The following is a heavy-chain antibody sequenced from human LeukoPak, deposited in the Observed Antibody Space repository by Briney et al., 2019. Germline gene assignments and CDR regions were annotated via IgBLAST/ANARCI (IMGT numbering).Heavy chain of an antibody. CDR2: INPNSGGT. D-gene: IGHD2-2*01. Sequence: ASVKVSCKASGYTFTGYYMHWVRQAPGQGLEWMGWINPNSGGTNYAQKFQGRVTMTRDTSISTAYMELSRLRSDDTAVYYCARLNPPCSSTSCYGYGDYGTGLDPWGQGTLSPSPQ. J-gene: IGHJ5*02. V-gene: IGHV1-2*02. CDR1: GYTFTGYY. CDR3: ARLNPPCSSTSCYGYGDYGTGLDP.